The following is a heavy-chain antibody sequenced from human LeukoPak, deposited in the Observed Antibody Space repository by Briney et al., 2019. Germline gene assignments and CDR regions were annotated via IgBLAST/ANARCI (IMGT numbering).Heavy chain of an antibody. CDR1: GYTFSDYY. J-gene: IGHJ4*02. D-gene: IGHD3-10*01. CDR2: ISSTGSTK. CDR3: ARDQALITMVRGVAHYFDY. Sequence: GGSLRLSCAASGYTFSDYYMSWIRQAPGKGLEWVSYISSTGSTKNYAASVKGRFTISRDNAKNSLYLQMNSLRAEDTAVHYCARDQALITMVRGVAHYFDYWGQGTLVTVSS. V-gene: IGHV3-11*04.